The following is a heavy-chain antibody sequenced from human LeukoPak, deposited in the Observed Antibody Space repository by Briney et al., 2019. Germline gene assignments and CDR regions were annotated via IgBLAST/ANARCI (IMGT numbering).Heavy chain of an antibody. J-gene: IGHJ4*02. D-gene: IGHD3-22*01. Sequence: GGSLRLSCAASGFSFSNFAMSWVRQAPGKGLEWVSTISGSGDNTYSADSVKGRLTISRDNSKSTLSLQMNSLRAEDTAVYYCAKGLNSGFYSASDCWGQGTLVTVSS. CDR1: GFSFSNFA. V-gene: IGHV3-23*01. CDR2: ISGSGDNT. CDR3: AKGLNSGFYSASDC.